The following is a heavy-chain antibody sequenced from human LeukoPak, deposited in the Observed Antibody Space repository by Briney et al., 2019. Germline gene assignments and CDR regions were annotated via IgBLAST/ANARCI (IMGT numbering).Heavy chain of an antibody. CDR3: ARDAGGSPDY. Sequence: GGSLRLSCAASGFTFSSYTMYWVRQAPGKGLEWVAVISYDESNKYYADSVKGRFTISRDNSKNTLYLQMNSLRAEDTAVYYCARDAGGSPDYWGQGTLVTVSS. D-gene: IGHD5-12*01. V-gene: IGHV3-30-3*01. J-gene: IGHJ4*02. CDR2: ISYDESNK. CDR1: GFTFSSYT.